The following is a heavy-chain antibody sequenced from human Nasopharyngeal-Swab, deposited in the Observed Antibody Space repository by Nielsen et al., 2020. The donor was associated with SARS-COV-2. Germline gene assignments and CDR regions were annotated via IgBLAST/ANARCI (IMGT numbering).Heavy chain of an antibody. CDR1: GFTFSSYW. V-gene: IGHV3-7*01. CDR3: ARDPPTYYYDSSGYYSEFYFDY. D-gene: IGHD3-22*01. J-gene: IGHJ4*02. CDR2: IKQDGSEK. Sequence: GESLKISCAASGFTFSSYWMSWVRQAPGKGLEWVANIKQDGSEKYYVDSVKGRFTISRDNATNSLYLQMNSLRAEDTAVYYCARDPPTYYYDSSGYYSEFYFDYWGQGTLVTVSS.